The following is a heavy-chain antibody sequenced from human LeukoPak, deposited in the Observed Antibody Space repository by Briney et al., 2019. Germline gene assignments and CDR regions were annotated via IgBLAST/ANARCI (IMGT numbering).Heavy chain of an antibody. J-gene: IGHJ3*02. CDR2: ISGSGGST. CDR3: ATVLRYLQGGGAFDI. V-gene: IGHV3-23*01. CDR1: GFTFSSYA. Sequence: PGGSLRLSCAASGFTFSSYAMSWVRQAPGKGLEWVSAISGSGGSTYYADSVKGRFTISRDNSKNTLYLQMNSLRAEDTAVYYCATVLRYLQGGGAFDIWGQGTMVTVSS. D-gene: IGHD3-9*01.